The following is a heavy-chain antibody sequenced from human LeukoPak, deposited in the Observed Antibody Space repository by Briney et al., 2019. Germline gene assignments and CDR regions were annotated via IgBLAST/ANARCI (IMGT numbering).Heavy chain of an antibody. J-gene: IGHJ5*02. D-gene: IGHD2-2*01. CDR2: IRNDGSMK. V-gene: IGHV3-30*02. CDR1: GFIFSNYG. CDR3: AKSDIIVVSDAKGNWFDP. Sequence: GGSLRLSCAASGFIFSNYGMHWVRQTPAKGLEWVAFIRNDGSMKYYADSVKGRFTISRDNSKNTLYLQMNNLRTEDMAAYYCAKSDIIVVSDAKGNWFDPWGQGSLVTVSS.